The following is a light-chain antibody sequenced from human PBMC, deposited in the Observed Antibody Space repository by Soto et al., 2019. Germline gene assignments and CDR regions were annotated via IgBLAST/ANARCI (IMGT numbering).Light chain of an antibody. V-gene: IGKV3-20*01. Sequence: EIVLTQSPGTLSLSPGERATLSCRASQSVSSSYLAWYQQKPGQAPRLLIYGASSRATAISDRVSSSGSGTDFTLTISRLEPEDFAVYYCQQYGSSPRITFGPGTKVDIK. J-gene: IGKJ3*01. CDR3: QQYGSSPRIT. CDR2: GAS. CDR1: QSVSSSY.